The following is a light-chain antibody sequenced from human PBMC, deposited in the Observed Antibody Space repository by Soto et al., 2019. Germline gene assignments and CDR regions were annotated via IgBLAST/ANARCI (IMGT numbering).Light chain of an antibody. CDR2: DVV. CDR3: SSYTSTMTNV. V-gene: IGLV2-14*03. J-gene: IGLJ1*01. Sequence: QSVLTQPASVSGSPGQSITISCTGTSSDVGGFNSVSWYQLRPGTAPKLILYDVVDRPSGVSSRFSGSKSGNTASLTIYGAQAADEADYFCSSYTSTMTNVFGSGTKLTVL. CDR1: SSDVGGFNS.